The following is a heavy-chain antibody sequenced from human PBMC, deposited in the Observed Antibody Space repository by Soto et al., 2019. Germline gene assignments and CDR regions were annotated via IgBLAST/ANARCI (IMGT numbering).Heavy chain of an antibody. J-gene: IGHJ4*02. CDR1: GFSFSDYA. V-gene: IGHV3-23*01. CDR3: AKRSPYSSGWYSPIFDY. Sequence: GGSVRLSCAASGFSFSDYAMSWGRQAPGKGLEWVSVISESGGSTHYADSVRGRFTVSRDNSKNSLSLRMNSLRDEDTAVYFCAKRSPYSSGWYSPIFDYWGQGALVTVSS. D-gene: IGHD6-13*01. CDR2: ISESGGST.